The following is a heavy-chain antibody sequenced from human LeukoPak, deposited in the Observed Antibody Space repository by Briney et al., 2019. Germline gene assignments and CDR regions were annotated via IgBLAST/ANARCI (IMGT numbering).Heavy chain of an antibody. CDR2: IYYSGST. D-gene: IGHD4-23*01. CDR1: GYSISSGYY. Sequence: SETLSLTCTVSGYSISSGYYWGWIRQPPGKGLEWIGSIYYSGSTYYNPSLKSRVTISVDTSKNQFSLKLSSVTAADTAVYYCAREMTTVVTPYFDYWGQGTLVTVSS. V-gene: IGHV4-38-2*02. CDR3: AREMTTVVTPYFDY. J-gene: IGHJ4*02.